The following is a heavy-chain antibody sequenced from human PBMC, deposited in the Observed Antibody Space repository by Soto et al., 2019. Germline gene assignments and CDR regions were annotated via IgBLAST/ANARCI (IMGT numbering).Heavy chain of an antibody. J-gene: IGHJ1*01. Sequence: SEDLSLTCTVSAGSISRYSSSWFRQPPGKGLERIGYIYDSGSTTYHPSLKSRVTISVDTSKNQFSLRLSSVTAADTAVYYCARDLAGDYGDYCLQHWGQGTLVTVS. V-gene: IGHV4-59*01. CDR1: AGSISRYS. CDR2: IYDSGST. CDR3: ARDLAGDYGDYCLQH. D-gene: IGHD4-17*01.